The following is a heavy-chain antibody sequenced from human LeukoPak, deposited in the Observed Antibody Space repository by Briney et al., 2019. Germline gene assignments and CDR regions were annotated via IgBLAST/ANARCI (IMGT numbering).Heavy chain of an antibody. CDR3: ARQRVNKWNNLWSFDY. J-gene: IGHJ4*02. Sequence: SETLSLTCTVSGGSISSYYWSWIRQPPGKGLEWIGYIYYTGSTNYNPSLKSRVTISLDTSKNQFSLKLSSMTTADTAVYYCARQRVNKWNNLWSFDYWGQGTLVTVSS. D-gene: IGHD1/OR15-1a*01. CDR2: IYYTGST. V-gene: IGHV4-59*08. CDR1: GGSISSYY.